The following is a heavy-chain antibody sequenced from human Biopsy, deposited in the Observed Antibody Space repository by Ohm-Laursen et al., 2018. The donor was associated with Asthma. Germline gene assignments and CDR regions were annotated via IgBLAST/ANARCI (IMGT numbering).Heavy chain of an antibody. CDR2: IYYSGTT. D-gene: IGHD1-20*01. J-gene: IGHJ5*02. Sequence: GTLSLTCSLSSGSGGYMRSGNYYWGWIRQPPGKGLEWIGSIYYSGTTYYNPSLESRVTVSADTSKNQFSLNLSSVTAADTAVYFCARAAITGIRGWFDPWGQGTQVTVSS. CDR3: ARAAITGIRGWFDP. CDR1: SGSGGYMRSGNYY. V-gene: IGHV4-39*01.